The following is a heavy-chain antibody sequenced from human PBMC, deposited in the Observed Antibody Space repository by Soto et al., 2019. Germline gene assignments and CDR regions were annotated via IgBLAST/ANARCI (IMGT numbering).Heavy chain of an antibody. Sequence: GGSLRLSCAASGFTFSDYYMSWIRQAPGKGLEWVSYISSSGSTIYYADSVKGRFTISRDNAKNSLYLQMNSLRAEDEAVYYCARASDYYYDSSGYYYFDYWGQGTLVTVSS. CDR3: ARASDYYYDSSGYYYFDY. D-gene: IGHD3-22*01. J-gene: IGHJ4*02. CDR1: GFTFSDYY. CDR2: ISSSGSTI. V-gene: IGHV3-11*01.